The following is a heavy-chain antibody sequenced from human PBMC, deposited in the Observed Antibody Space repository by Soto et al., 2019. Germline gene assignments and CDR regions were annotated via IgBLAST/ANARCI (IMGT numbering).Heavy chain of an antibody. CDR3: ARYNSYAIDY. Sequence: SDTLSLTCTVSGGSVRSGSYYWSWNRQPPGKGLEWIANIHYSGTTNYNPSLASRVTLSVDTSKNQFSLKMTSVTAADRAMYFCARYNSYAIDYWGRGTLVTVSS. V-gene: IGHV4-61*01. CDR1: GGSVRSGSYY. D-gene: IGHD2-8*01. CDR2: IHYSGTT. J-gene: IGHJ4*02.